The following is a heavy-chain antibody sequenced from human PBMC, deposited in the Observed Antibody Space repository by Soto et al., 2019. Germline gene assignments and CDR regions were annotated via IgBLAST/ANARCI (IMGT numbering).Heavy chain of an antibody. CDR3: AKSGSHSYFDY. V-gene: IGHV3-23*01. CDR2: ISASGGNT. J-gene: IGHJ4*02. Sequence: PGGSLRLSXAASAFTFGSYAMSWVRQAPGKGLGWVSSISASGGNTYYADSVKGRFTISRGNSKNTLYLQMNSLRAEDTAVYYCAKSGSHSYFDYWGQGTLVTVSS. CDR1: AFTFGSYA. D-gene: IGHD3-10*01.